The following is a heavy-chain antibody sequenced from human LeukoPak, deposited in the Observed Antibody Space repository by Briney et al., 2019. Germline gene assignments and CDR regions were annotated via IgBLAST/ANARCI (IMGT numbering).Heavy chain of an antibody. J-gene: IGHJ5*02. CDR3: ARSSRGGYSSRWFDP. V-gene: IGHV1-2*02. CDR2: INPNSGGT. CDR1: GYTFTGYY. D-gene: IGHD6-19*01. Sequence: ASVKVSCKASGYTFTGYYMHWVRRAPGQGLEWMGWINPNSGGTNYAQKFQGRVTMTRDTSISTAYMELSRLRSDDTAVYYCARSSRGGYSSRWFDPWGQGTLVTVSS.